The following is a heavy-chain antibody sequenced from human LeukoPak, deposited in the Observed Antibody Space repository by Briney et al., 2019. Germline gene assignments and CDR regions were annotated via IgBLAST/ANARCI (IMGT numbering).Heavy chain of an antibody. CDR3: AKSDGYGLIDY. CDR2: IYSGGST. D-gene: IGHD2-21*02. V-gene: IGHV4-39*01. Sequence: SETLSLTCIVSGVSISSSNYYWGWIRQPPGKGLEWIGNIYSGGSTYYNASLKSRVTISVDTSRNQVSLKLTFLTAADTAVYYCAKSDGYGLIDYWGQGTLVTVSS. J-gene: IGHJ4*01. CDR1: GVSISSSNYY.